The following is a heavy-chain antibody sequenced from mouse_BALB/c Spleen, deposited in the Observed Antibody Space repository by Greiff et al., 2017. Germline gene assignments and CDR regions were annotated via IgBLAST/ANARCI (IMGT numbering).Heavy chain of an antibody. CDR1: GYTFTSYY. CDR3: TRSPYYYGSSYLFDY. V-gene: IGHV1S81*02. CDR2: INPSNGGT. D-gene: IGHD1-1*01. J-gene: IGHJ2*01. Sequence: VQLQQSGAELVKPGASVKLSCKASGYTFTSYYMYWVKQRPGQGLEWIGEINPSNGGTNFNEKFKSKATLTVDKSSSTAYMQLSSLTSEDSAVYYCTRSPYYYGSSYLFDYWGQGTTLTVSS.